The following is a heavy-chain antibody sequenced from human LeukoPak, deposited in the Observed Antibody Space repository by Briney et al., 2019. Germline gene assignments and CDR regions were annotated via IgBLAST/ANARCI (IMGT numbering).Heavy chain of an antibody. CDR3: ARERGSSGGNTNGYFDY. Sequence: AGGSLRLSCVASGVTFSNYAMMSVRQAPGKGLEWVSVISGSGGTTYSADSVKGRFTISRDNSKNTLYLQMNSLRAEDAAAYYCARERGSSGGNTNGYFDYWGQGALVTVSS. J-gene: IGHJ4*02. CDR1: GVTFSNYA. D-gene: IGHD4-23*01. CDR2: ISGSGGTT. V-gene: IGHV3-23*01.